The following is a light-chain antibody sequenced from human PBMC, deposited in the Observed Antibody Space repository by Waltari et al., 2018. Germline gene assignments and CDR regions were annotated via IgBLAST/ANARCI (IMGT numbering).Light chain of an antibody. CDR3: MQVLQSPRT. CDR2: WGS. V-gene: IGKV2-28*01. CDR1: QRLLHFDGNNR. J-gene: IGKJ1*01. Sequence: DIVVTQSPLSLSVTPGEPASISCRSSQRLLHFDGNNRLDWYLQKPGQSPQVLIYWGSNRASGVPDRFSGSGSGTDFTLRISRVEAEDVGVYYCMQVLQSPRTFGQGTKVEIK.